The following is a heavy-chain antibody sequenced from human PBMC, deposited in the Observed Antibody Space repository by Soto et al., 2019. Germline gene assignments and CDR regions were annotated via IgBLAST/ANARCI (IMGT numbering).Heavy chain of an antibody. CDR2: INQDGTKI. CDR3: ARGEEWLLLSLQGVFDQ. Sequence: EVHLVETGGGLVQPGGSLRLSCAASGSSISSHWMSWVRQAPGKGLEWVANINQDGTKIHYVDSVKGRFTISRDNAKNSLHLHLSSLRADDTAVYFCARGEEWLLLSLQGVFDQWGQGTLVTVSS. D-gene: IGHD3-3*01. V-gene: IGHV3-7*03. J-gene: IGHJ4*02. CDR1: GSSISSHW.